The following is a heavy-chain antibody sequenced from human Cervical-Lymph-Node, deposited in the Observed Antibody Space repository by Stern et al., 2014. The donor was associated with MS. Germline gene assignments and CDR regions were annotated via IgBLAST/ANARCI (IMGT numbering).Heavy chain of an antibody. CDR3: VRSYSAEYFED. CDR1: GGSITSHGYY. V-gene: IGHV4-31*03. J-gene: IGHJ1*01. D-gene: IGHD2-21*01. CDR2: VYYGGVS. Sequence: QVQLQESGPGLVKPSQTLSLTCTVSGGSITSHGYYWSWIRQLPGNGLEWIGDVYYGGVSYYNPSLKSRVSISIEASENQFSLRLTSLTAADTAVYYCVRSYSAEYFEDWGQGTLVTVSS.